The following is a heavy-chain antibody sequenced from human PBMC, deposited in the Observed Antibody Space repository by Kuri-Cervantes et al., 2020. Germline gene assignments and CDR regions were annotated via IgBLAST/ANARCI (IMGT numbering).Heavy chain of an antibody. CDR1: GHTFNSYA. V-gene: IGHV1-18*01. Sequence: ASVKVSCKASGHTFNSYAISWVRQAPGQGLEWMGWISPYNGDTRYAQKLQGRVTMTTDTSTGTAYMELRSLRSDDTAVYYCARGMVADFWGRGTLVTVSS. CDR2: ISPYNGDT. J-gene: IGHJ4*02. D-gene: IGHD4/OR15-4a*01. CDR3: ARGMVADF.